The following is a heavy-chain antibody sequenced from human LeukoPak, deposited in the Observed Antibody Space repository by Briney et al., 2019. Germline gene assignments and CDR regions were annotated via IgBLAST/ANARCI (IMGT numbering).Heavy chain of an antibody. CDR1: GGSISSSSYY. CDR3: AREPPTIAVPRHYFDY. CDR2: IYYSGST. V-gene: IGHV4-39*07. D-gene: IGHD3-9*01. Sequence: PSETLSLTCTVSGGSISSSSYYWGWIRQPPGKGLEWVGSIYYSGSTYYNPSLKSRVTISVDTSKNQFSLKLSSVTAADTAVYYCAREPPTIAVPRHYFDYWGQGTLVTVSS. J-gene: IGHJ4*02.